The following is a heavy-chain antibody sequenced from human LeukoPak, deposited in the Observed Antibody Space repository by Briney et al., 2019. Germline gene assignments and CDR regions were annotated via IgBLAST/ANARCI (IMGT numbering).Heavy chain of an antibody. D-gene: IGHD3-22*01. Sequence: SETLSLTCSVSGGSISSSYWSWIRQPPGKGLEWIGNIDYSGRSSYNPSLKSRLTISIDTPKTQFSLKVTSVTAADTAVYYCASAYDDRSGSRFDHWGQGTLVTVSS. J-gene: IGHJ4*02. CDR1: GGSISSSY. CDR3: ASAYDDRSGSRFDH. CDR2: IDYSGRS. V-gene: IGHV4-59*08.